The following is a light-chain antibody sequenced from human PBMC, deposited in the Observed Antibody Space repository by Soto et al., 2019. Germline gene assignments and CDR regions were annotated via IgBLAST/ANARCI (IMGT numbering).Light chain of an antibody. J-gene: IGKJ2*01. CDR2: AAS. CDR1: QGISSY. Sequence: DIQLTQSPSFLSASVGERVTITCRASQGISSYLAWYQQKPGKAPKLLIYAASTLQSGVPSRFSGSGSGTEFTLTISSLQPEDFATYYCQQLNSYPPTFGQGTKLEIK. CDR3: QQLNSYPPT. V-gene: IGKV1-9*01.